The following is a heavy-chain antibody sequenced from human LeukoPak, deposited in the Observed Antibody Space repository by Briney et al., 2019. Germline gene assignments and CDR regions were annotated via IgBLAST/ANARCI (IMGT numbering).Heavy chain of an antibody. CDR3: ARAEASDAVCMDA. V-gene: IGHV3-30-3*01. CDR1: GFTFSNFA. Sequence: PGGSLRLSCAASGFTFSNFAMHWVRQAPGKGLEWVAVISYDANVKYYADSVKGRFTISRDSSKDTLYLQMNSLRPDDTAVYYCARAEASDAVCMDAWGQGTTVTVSS. J-gene: IGHJ6*02. CDR2: ISYDANVK. D-gene: IGHD6-19*01.